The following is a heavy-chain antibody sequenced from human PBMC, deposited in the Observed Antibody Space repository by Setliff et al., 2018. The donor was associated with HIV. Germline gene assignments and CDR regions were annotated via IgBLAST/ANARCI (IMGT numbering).Heavy chain of an antibody. CDR2: IKIKIDGGTT. V-gene: IGHV3-15*01. Sequence: GGSLRLSCAASGFTFNNAWMSWVRQAPGKGLEWVGRIKIKIDGGTTDYAAPVKGRFTISRDDSKNTLYLQMNSLKTEDTAVYYCTTSWITDGYTFGPRKYYFDYWGQGTLVTVSS. CDR1: GFTFNNAW. CDR3: TTSWITDGYTFGPRKYYFDY. J-gene: IGHJ4*02. D-gene: IGHD5-18*01.